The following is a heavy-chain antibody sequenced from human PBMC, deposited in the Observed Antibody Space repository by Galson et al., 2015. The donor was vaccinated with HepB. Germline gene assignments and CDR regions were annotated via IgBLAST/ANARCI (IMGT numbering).Heavy chain of an antibody. CDR1: EFTFTSYW. Sequence: SLRLSCAASEFTFTSYWMNWVRQAPGKGLEWVANINPDGSETYYVASPKGRFTISRDNDKNSLYLQMDNLRVGDTAVYYCARRISLVRGIITRPDYYYGMDVWGQGTTVTVAS. CDR3: ARRISLVRGIITRPDYYYGMDV. V-gene: IGHV3-7*03. J-gene: IGHJ6*02. D-gene: IGHD3-10*01. CDR2: INPDGSET.